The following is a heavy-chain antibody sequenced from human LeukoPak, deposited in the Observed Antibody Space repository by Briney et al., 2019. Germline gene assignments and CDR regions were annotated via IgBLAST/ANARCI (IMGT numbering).Heavy chain of an antibody. CDR2: INPNSGGT. J-gene: IGHJ5*02. CDR3: ARVRVGGTADWFDP. D-gene: IGHD1-26*01. V-gene: IGHV1-2*02. CDR1: GYTFTGYY. Sequence: ASVKVSCKASGYTFTGYYMHWVRQAPGQGLEWMGWINPNSGGTNHAQKFQGRVTMTRDTSISTAYMELSRLRSDDTAVYYCARVRVGGTADWFDPWGQGTLVTVSS.